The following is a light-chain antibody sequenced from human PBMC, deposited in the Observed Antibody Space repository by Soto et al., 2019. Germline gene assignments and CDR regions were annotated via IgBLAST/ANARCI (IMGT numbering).Light chain of an antibody. CDR3: CSYAGTYTLWV. CDR2: DVN. J-gene: IGLJ3*02. CDR1: SSDVGGYNY. Sequence: QSVLTQPRSVSGSPGQSVTISCTGTSSDVGGYNYVSWYQQHPGKAPKLMVYDVNKRPSGVPDRFSGSKSGNTASLTISGLQAEDEADYYCCSYAGTYTLWVFGGGTKVTVL. V-gene: IGLV2-11*01.